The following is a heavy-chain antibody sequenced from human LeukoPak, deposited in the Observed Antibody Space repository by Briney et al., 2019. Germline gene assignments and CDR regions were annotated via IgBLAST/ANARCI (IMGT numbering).Heavy chain of an antibody. D-gene: IGHD3-9*01. Sequence: GGSLRLSCAASGFTFSSYSMNWVRQAPGKGLEWVSSISSSSSSYIYYADSVKGRFTISRDNAKNSLYLQMNSLRAEDTAVYYCARDLYDILTGSDYYYGMDVWGQGTTVTVSS. V-gene: IGHV3-21*01. CDR3: ARDLYDILTGSDYYYGMDV. CDR2: ISSSSSSYI. J-gene: IGHJ6*02. CDR1: GFTFSSYS.